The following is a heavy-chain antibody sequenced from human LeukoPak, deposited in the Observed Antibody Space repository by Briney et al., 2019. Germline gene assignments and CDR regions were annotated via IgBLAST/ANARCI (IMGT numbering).Heavy chain of an antibody. J-gene: IGHJ4*02. CDR3: AKDAQRGFDYSNSLEY. D-gene: IGHD4-11*01. CDR1: QFTFSHYG. V-gene: IGHV3-33*06. Sequence: GKSLTLSCVASQFTFSHYGMHWVRQAPGRGLEWVAVIWSDGSNQYYADSVKGRFTISRDDSRNTVYLQMNSLRAEDTAVYFCAKDAQRGFDYSNSLEYWGQGTLVTVSS. CDR2: IWSDGSNQ.